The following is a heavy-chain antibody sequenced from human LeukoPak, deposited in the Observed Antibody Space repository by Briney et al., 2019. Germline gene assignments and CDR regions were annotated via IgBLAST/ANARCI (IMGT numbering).Heavy chain of an antibody. D-gene: IGHD6-19*01. J-gene: IGHJ1*01. Sequence: SGTLSLTCAVSGGSISSDNWWSWVRQPPGKGLEWIGEIYHSGSTNYNPSLQSRVTISVDKSNNHFSLRLTSVTAADPAVYYCATNGWYCLDHWGQGALVTVSS. V-gene: IGHV4-4*02. CDR1: GGSISSDNW. CDR3: ATNGWYCLDH. CDR2: IYHSGST.